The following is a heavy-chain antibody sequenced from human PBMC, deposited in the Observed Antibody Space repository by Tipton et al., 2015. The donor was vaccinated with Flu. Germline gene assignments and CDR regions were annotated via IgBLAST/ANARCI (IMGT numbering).Heavy chain of an antibody. CDR1: EFIFSTYW. Sequence: SLRLSCAASEFIFSTYWMHWVRQAPGRGLEWVSRINTDGSSTTYADSVKGRFSMSRDNAKDTLYLQMNDLRVEDTAVYYCAKRYCSSTTCYIPDALAIWGQGTMVTVSS. V-gene: IGHV3-74*01. D-gene: IGHD2-2*01. J-gene: IGHJ3*02. CDR2: INTDGSST. CDR3: AKRYCSSTTCYIPDALAI.